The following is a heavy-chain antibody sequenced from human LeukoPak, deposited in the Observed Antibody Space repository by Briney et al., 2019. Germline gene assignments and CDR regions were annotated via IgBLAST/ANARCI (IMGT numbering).Heavy chain of an antibody. CDR2: ISYDGSNK. CDR1: GFTFNSYA. J-gene: IGHJ4*02. Sequence: PGGSLRLSCAASGFTFNSYAMHWVRQAPGKGLEWVAVISYDGSNKYYADPVKGRFTISRDNTKNTLYLQMNSLRAEDTAVYYCARGSMAGAGRYYFDYWGQGTLVTVSS. D-gene: IGHD6-13*01. V-gene: IGHV3-30-3*01. CDR3: ARGSMAGAGRYYFDY.